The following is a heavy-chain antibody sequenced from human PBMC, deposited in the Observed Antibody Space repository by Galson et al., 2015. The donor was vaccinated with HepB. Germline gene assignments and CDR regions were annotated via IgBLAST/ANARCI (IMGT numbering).Heavy chain of an antibody. CDR3: ARDSKWLDLDY. J-gene: IGHJ4*02. Sequence: SVKVSCKASGYTFTNYAMHWVRQAPGQRLEWMGWINAGNGNTKYSQKSQGIVTITRDTSASTANMELSSLRSEDTAVYYCARDSKWLDLDYWGQGTLVTVSS. V-gene: IGHV1-3*01. CDR1: GYTFTNYA. D-gene: IGHD6-19*01. CDR2: INAGNGNT.